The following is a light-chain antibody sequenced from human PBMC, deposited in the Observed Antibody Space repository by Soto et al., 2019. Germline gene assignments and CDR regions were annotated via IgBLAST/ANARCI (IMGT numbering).Light chain of an antibody. J-gene: IGKJ1*01. Sequence: DIVMTQSPLSLPVTPGEPASISCRSSQSLLHSNGXNYXDWYLRKPGQSPQLLIYLGSNRSSGVPDRFSGSGSGTDFTLKISRVEAEDVGVYYCMQALQTQFGQGTKVDI. CDR3: MQALQTQ. CDR1: QSLLHSNGXNY. V-gene: IGKV2-28*01. CDR2: LGS.